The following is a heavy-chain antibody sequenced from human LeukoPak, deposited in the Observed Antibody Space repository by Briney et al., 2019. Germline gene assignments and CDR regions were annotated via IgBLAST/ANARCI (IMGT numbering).Heavy chain of an antibody. CDR3: AKGITIFGVVIRYYYYMDA. CDR2: IRYDGSNK. D-gene: IGHD3-3*01. CDR1: GFTFSSYG. V-gene: IGHV3-30*02. Sequence: PGGSLRLSCAASGFTFSSYGMHWVRQAPGKGLEWVAFIRYDGSNKYYADSVKGRFTISRDNSKNTLYLQTNSLRAGDTAVYYCAKGITIFGVVIRYYYYMDAWGKGTTVTVSS. J-gene: IGHJ6*03.